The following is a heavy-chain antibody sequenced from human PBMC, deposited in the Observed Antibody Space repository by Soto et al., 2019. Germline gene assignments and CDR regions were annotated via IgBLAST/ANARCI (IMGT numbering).Heavy chain of an antibody. CDR2: IYYSGST. CDR1: GGSISGSSYY. V-gene: IGHV4-39*01. D-gene: IGHD3-3*01. CDR3: ARRAYDFWSGYEYYYGMDV. J-gene: IGHJ6*02. Sequence: SETLSLTCTVSGGSISGSSYYWGWIRQPPGKGLEWIGSIYYSGSTYYNPSLKSRVTISVDTSKNQFSLKLSSVTAADTAVYYCARRAYDFWSGYEYYYGMDVWGQGTTVTVSS.